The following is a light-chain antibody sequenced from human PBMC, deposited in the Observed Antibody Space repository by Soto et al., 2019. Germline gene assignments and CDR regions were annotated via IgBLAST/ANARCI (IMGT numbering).Light chain of an antibody. Sequence: DIQMTHSPSAMSASVGDRVTITCRARQDIRSYLAWIQQKPGQAPKSLIYAASSLQSGDPSRFSGGGSVTEIALTISHRQRENSATYYCLQQNGYPPPTFGQGTKLE. V-gene: IGKV1-17*03. J-gene: IGKJ2*01. CDR3: LQQNGYPPPT. CDR1: QDIRSY. CDR2: AAS.